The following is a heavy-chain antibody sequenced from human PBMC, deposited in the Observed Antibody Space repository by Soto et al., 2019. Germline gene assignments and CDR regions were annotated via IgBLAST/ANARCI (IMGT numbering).Heavy chain of an antibody. Sequence: LSLTCTVSGGSISSGGYYWSWIRQHPGKGLEWIGYIYYSGSTYYNPSLKSRVTISVDTSKNQFSLKLSSVTAADTAVYYCARVLNYYDSSGYYFDYWGQGTLVTVSS. CDR2: IYYSGST. CDR3: ARVLNYYDSSGYYFDY. D-gene: IGHD3-22*01. V-gene: IGHV4-31*03. J-gene: IGHJ4*02. CDR1: GGSISSGGYY.